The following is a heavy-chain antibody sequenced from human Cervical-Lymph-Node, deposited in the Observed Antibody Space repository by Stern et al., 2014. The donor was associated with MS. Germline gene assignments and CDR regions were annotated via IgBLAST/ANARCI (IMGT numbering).Heavy chain of an antibody. CDR1: GYTFTSYD. CDR2: MNPSSGNT. Sequence: QLVQSGSEVKKPGASVTVSCTASGYTFTSYDIHWVRQAPGQGLEWMGWMNPSSGNTGYAQKFQGRVTMTRKTSISTAYVELSALTYEDTAVYYCARVSSITLVRGIISPPDAFDIWGQGTVVTVSS. V-gene: IGHV1-8*01. CDR3: ARVSSITLVRGIISPPDAFDI. D-gene: IGHD3-10*01. J-gene: IGHJ3*02.